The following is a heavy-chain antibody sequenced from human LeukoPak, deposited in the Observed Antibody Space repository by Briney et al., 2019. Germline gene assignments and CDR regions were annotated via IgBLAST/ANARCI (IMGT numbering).Heavy chain of an antibody. J-gene: IGHJ6*03. Sequence: ASVKVSCKASGYTFTGYYMHWVRQAPGQGLEWMGWINPNSGGTNSPQKFQGRVTMTRDTSISTAYMELSRLRSDDTAVYYCARDTARITIFGVAKYMDVWGKGTTVTVSS. D-gene: IGHD3-3*01. V-gene: IGHV1-2*02. CDR1: GYTFTGYY. CDR3: ARDTARITIFGVAKYMDV. CDR2: INPNSGGT.